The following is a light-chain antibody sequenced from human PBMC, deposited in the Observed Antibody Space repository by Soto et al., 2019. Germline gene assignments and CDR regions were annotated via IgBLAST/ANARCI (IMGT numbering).Light chain of an antibody. J-gene: IGKJ2*01. CDR2: AAS. CDR1: QTIANY. CDR3: QQYNSSFYT. V-gene: IGKV1-39*01. Sequence: DIQMTPSPSSLSASVGDRVTISCRASQTIANYLNWYQHKPGNAPKLLIYAASSLQTGVPSRFSGSGSGREFTLIISNLQPDDFATYYCQQYNSSFYTFGRGTTLEIK.